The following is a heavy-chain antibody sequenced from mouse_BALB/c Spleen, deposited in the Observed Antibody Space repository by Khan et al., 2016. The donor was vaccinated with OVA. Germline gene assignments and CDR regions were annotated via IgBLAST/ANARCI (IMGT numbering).Heavy chain of an antibody. V-gene: IGHV2-2*02. CDR2: IWSAGST. CDR3: ARRLYDYGRGSLFAF. Sequence: QVQLKESGPGLVQPSQSLSITCTVSGFSLTNYSVHWVRQSPGKGLEWLGVIWSAGSTDYNAAFISRLTIRKDNSRCQVFFKMNSLQHNDTAIYXCARRLYDYGRGSLFAFCSQGTLVTVSA. CDR1: GFSLTNYS. J-gene: IGHJ3*01. D-gene: IGHD2-4*01.